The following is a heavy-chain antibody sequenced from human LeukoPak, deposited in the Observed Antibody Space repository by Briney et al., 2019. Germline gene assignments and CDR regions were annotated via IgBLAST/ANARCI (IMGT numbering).Heavy chain of an antibody. CDR1: GYNFNTYG. D-gene: IGHD3-3*01. Sequence: ASVKVSCKASGYNFNTYGFSWVRQAPGQGLEWMGWITMINGNTDYAEKLQGRVTMTIDTSTSTAYMDLQSLRSDDTAVYYCASSLTIFGVVHWGQGTLLTVSS. V-gene: IGHV1-18*01. CDR2: ITMINGNT. J-gene: IGHJ4*02. CDR3: ASSLTIFGVVH.